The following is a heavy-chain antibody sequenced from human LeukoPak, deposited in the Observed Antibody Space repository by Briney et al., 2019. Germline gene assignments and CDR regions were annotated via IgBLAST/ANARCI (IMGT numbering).Heavy chain of an antibody. Sequence: SQTLSLTCTVSGGSISSGGYYWSWIRQLPGKGLDWIGYIYSSGTTYYNPSLKSRVTMSVDTSKNQFSLKLISVTAADTAVYYCARDVTGGSYFDYWGQGTLVTVSS. CDR1: GGSISSGGYY. CDR2: IYSSGTT. V-gene: IGHV4-31*03. D-gene: IGHD1-26*01. J-gene: IGHJ4*02. CDR3: ARDVTGGSYFDY.